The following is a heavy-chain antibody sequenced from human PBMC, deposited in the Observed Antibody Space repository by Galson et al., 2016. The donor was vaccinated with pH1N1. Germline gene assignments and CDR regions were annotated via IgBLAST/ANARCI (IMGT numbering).Heavy chain of an antibody. Sequence: SLRLSCAASGFTFGAHTMNWVRQAPGKGLEWVASIGDAIFYADSVRGRFTISRDNAKSTLYLQMNSLRAEDTSIYYCTRDVPFTPFDYWGQGTLVTVSS. D-gene: IGHD3-3*02. CDR3: TRDVPFTPFDY. V-gene: IGHV3-21*06. CDR1: GFTFGAHT. J-gene: IGHJ4*02. CDR2: IGDAI.